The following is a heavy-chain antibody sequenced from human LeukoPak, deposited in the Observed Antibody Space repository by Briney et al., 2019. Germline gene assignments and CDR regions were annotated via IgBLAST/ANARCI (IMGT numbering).Heavy chain of an antibody. V-gene: IGHV1-69*01. D-gene: IGHD5-18*01. CDR3: AGDTAMAGDYYYMDV. J-gene: IGHJ6*03. CDR2: IIPIFGTA. CDR1: GGTFSSYA. Sequence: SVKVSCKASGGTFSSYAISWVRQAPGQGLEWMGGIIPIFGTANYAQKFQGRVTITADESTSTAYMELSSLRSEDTAVYYCAGDTAMAGDYYYMDVWGKGTTVTVSS.